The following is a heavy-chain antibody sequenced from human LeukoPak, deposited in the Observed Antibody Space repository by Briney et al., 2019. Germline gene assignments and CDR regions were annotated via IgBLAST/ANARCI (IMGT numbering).Heavy chain of an antibody. CDR1: GCTFTSYP. J-gene: IGHJ4*02. CDR2: ITTYNGYT. D-gene: IGHD4-17*01. CDR3: ARGYDYGDYVGDFDY. Sequence: ASVKVSCKASGCTFTSYPISWVRQAPGQGLEWMGWITTYNGYTKYAQKLQDRVTMTTDTPTTTAYMDLRGLRSDDTAVYYCARGYDYGDYVGDFDYWGQGTLVTVSS. V-gene: IGHV1-18*01.